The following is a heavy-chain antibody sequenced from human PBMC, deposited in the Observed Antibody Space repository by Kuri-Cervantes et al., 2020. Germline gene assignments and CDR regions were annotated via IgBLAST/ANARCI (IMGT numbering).Heavy chain of an antibody. D-gene: IGHD6-13*01. J-gene: IGHJ4*02. CDR2: IYSGGST. CDR1: GFTVSSNY. V-gene: IGHV3-53*05. Sequence: GESLKISCAASGFTVSSNYMSWVRQAPGKGLEWVSVIYSGGSTYYADSVKGRFTISRDNAKNTLYLQMNSLRAEDTAVYYCARDHRGAAAGSRAYFDYWGQGTLVTVSS. CDR3: ARDHRGAAAGSRAYFDY.